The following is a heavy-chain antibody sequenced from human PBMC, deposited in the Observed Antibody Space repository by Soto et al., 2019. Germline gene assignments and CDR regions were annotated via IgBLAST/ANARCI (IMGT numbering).Heavy chain of an antibody. J-gene: IGHJ4*02. CDR3: ASYSYGYGRSIDY. Sequence: GSLRLSCAASGFTFSDYYMSWIRQAPGKGLEWVSYISSSSSYTNYADSVKGRFTISRDNAKNSLYLQMNSLRAEDTAVYYCASYSYGYGRSIDYWGQGTLVTVSS. V-gene: IGHV3-11*06. D-gene: IGHD5-18*01. CDR1: GFTFSDYY. CDR2: ISSSSSYT.